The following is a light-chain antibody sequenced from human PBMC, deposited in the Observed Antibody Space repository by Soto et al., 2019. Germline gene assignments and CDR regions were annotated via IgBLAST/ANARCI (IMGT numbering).Light chain of an antibody. V-gene: IGKV3-20*01. CDR3: QQYGSSGT. J-gene: IGKJ1*01. CDR2: GAS. Sequence: EIVMAQAPAILSVSPGERDTLSFRGNQSISSNLAWYQQTPGQAPRLLIYGASNRATGIPDRFSGSGSGTDFTLTISRLEPEDFAVYYCQQYGSSGTFGQGTKVDIK. CDR1: QSISSN.